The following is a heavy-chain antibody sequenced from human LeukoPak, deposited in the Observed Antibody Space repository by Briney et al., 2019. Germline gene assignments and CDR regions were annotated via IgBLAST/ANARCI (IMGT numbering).Heavy chain of an antibody. CDR1: GYTFTSYD. CDR3: AFSSVYGGNLDY. V-gene: IGHV1-8*01. J-gene: IGHJ4*02. D-gene: IGHD4-23*01. Sequence: VSVKVSCKASGYTFTSYDINWVRRATGQGLEWMGWMNPNSGNTGYAQKFQGRVTMTRNTSISTAYMELSSLRSEDTAVYYCAFSSVYGGNLDYWGQGTLVTVSS. CDR2: MNPNSGNT.